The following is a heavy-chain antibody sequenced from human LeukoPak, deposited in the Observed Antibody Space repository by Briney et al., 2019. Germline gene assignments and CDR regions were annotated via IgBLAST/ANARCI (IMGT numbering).Heavy chain of an antibody. D-gene: IGHD3-10*02. CDR2: IYYSGSS. CDR3: ARHVFMLARYDWFDP. CDR1: GDSISSSSYY. V-gene: IGHV4-39*07. J-gene: IGHJ5*02. Sequence: SETLSLTCTVSGDSISSSSYYWGWIRQPPGKGLEWIGSIYYSGSSYYNPSLKSRVTISVDTSKNQFSLKLSSVTAADTAVYYCARHVFMLARYDWFDPWGQGTLVTVSS.